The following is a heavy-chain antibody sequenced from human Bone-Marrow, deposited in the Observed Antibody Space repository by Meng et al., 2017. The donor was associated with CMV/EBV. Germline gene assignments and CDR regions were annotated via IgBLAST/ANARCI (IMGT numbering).Heavy chain of an antibody. V-gene: IGHV1-46*01. D-gene: IGHD3-3*01. CDR2: INPSGGST. CDR1: GYTFTSYY. Sequence: ASVKVSCKASGYTFTSYYMHWVRQAPGQGLEWMGIINPSGGSTSYAQKFQGRVTMTRDTSTSTVYMELSSLRSEDTAVYYCARDSGHIWSGRIGGMDVWGQGTTVTVS. J-gene: IGHJ6*02. CDR3: ARDSGHIWSGRIGGMDV.